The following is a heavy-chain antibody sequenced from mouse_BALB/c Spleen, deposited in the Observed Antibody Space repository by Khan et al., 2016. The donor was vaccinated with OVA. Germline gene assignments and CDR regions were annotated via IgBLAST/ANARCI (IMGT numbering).Heavy chain of an antibody. J-gene: IGHJ4*01. V-gene: IGHV1-80*01. CDR3: ARHYVMDY. CDR1: GYAFSSYW. CDR2: IYPGDGDT. Sequence: QVQLKQFGAELVRPGSSVKISCKASGYAFSSYWMNWVKQRPGQGLEWIGQIYPGDGDTNYNGKFKGKATLTADKSSSTAYMQLSSLTSEDSAVYFWARHYVMDYWGQGTSVTVSS.